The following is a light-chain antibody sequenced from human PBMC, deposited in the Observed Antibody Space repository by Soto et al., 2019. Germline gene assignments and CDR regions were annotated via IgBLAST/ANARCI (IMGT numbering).Light chain of an antibody. CDR2: GAS. V-gene: IGKV3-20*01. CDR1: QSVSSSY. CDR3: QQYGSSSWT. J-gene: IGKJ1*01. Sequence: EIVLSLSPGTLSLSPGERATLSCRASQSVSSSYLAWYQQKPGQAPRLLIYGASSRATGIPDRFSGSGSGTDFTLTISRLEPEDFVVYYCQQYGSSSWTFGQGTKLEIK.